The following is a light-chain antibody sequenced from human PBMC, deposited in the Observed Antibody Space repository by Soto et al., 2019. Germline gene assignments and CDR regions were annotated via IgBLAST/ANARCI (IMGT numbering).Light chain of an antibody. CDR1: SSDVGGYNY. V-gene: IGLV2-11*01. CDR3: CSYAVTYYV. J-gene: IGLJ1*01. Sequence: QSALTQPRSVSGSPGQSVTISCTGTSSDVGGYNYVSWYQQHPGKAPKFMIYDVSKRPSGVPDRFSGSKSSNTASLTISGLQAEDEADYYCCSYAVTYYVFGTGTKLTVL. CDR2: DVS.